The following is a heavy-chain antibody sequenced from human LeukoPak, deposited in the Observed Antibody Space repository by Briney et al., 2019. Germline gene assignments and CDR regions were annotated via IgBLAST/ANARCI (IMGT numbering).Heavy chain of an antibody. CDR3: AKDLSGSYPRGFDY. CDR2: ISWSSGSI. Sequence: PGGSLRLSCAASGFTFDDYAMHWVRQAPGKGLEWVSGISWSSGSIGYADSVKGRFTISRDNAKNSLYLQMNSLRAEDTALYYCAKDLSGSYPRGFDYWGQGILVTVSS. CDR1: GFTFDDYA. D-gene: IGHD1-26*01. J-gene: IGHJ4*02. V-gene: IGHV3-9*01.